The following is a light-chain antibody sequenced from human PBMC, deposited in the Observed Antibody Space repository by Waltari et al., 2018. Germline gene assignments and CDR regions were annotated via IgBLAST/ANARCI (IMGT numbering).Light chain of an antibody. V-gene: IGLV7-43*01. J-gene: IGLJ3*02. CDR3: LFDYSGFWV. Sequence: QAVVTQEPSLTVSPGGTVTLTCASSTGTVTSSSYPNWFQQRSGETPRPLIHNTDNKHPWTAARFSGALLGGKAALTVSGVQPEDEADYYCLFDYSGFWVFGGGTKLTVL. CDR1: TGTVTSSSY. CDR2: NTD.